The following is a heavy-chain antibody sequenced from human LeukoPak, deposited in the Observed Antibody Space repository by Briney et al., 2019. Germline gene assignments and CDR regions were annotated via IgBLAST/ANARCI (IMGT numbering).Heavy chain of an antibody. CDR3: ANSMVRGVIITIFDAFDI. CDR1: GFTFSDYY. CDR2: ISSSGSTI. J-gene: IGHJ3*02. D-gene: IGHD3-10*01. Sequence: GGSLRLSCAASGFTFSDYYMSWIRQAPGKGLEWVSYISSSGSTIYYADSVKGRFTISRDNSKNTLYLQMNSLRAEDTAVYYCANSMVRGVIITIFDAFDIWGQGTMVTVSS. V-gene: IGHV3-11*01.